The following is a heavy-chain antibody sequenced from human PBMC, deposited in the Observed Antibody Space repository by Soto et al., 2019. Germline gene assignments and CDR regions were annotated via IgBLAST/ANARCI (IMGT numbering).Heavy chain of an antibody. CDR3: ARDWYGSGSSSISAFDI. CDR1: GFTFSSYS. Sequence: GGSLRLSCAASGFTFSSYSMNWVRQAPGKGLEWVSSISSSSSYIYYADSVKGRFTISRDNAKNSLYLQMNSLRAEDTAVYYCARDWYGSGSSSISAFDIWGQGTMVTVSS. J-gene: IGHJ3*02. CDR2: ISSSSSYI. V-gene: IGHV3-21*01. D-gene: IGHD2-2*01.